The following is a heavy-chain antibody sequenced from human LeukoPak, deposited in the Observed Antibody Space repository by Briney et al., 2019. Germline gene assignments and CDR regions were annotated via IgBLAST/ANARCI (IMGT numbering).Heavy chain of an antibody. Sequence: GGSLRPSCAASGFTVSSSYMSWVRQAPGKGPEWVSVIYSGGSTYYADSVKGRFTISRDNYKNTLYLQMNSLRAEDTAVYYCARKPNWDDAFDIWGQGTMVTVSS. V-gene: IGHV3-53*01. J-gene: IGHJ3*02. CDR2: IYSGGST. CDR3: ARKPNWDDAFDI. CDR1: GFTVSSSY. D-gene: IGHD7-27*01.